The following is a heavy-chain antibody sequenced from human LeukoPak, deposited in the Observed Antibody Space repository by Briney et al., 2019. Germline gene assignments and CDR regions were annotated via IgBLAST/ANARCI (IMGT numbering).Heavy chain of an antibody. J-gene: IGHJ4*02. V-gene: IGHV1-69*04. CDR2: IIPILGIA. D-gene: IGHD6-13*01. CDR1: GYTFTGYY. Sequence: SVKVSCKASGYTFTGYYMHWVRQAPGQGLEWMGRIIPILGIANYAQKFQGRVTITADKSTSTAYMELSSLRSEDTAVYYCARDGSYSSSLWNFDYWGQGTLVTVSS. CDR3: ARDGSYSSSLWNFDY.